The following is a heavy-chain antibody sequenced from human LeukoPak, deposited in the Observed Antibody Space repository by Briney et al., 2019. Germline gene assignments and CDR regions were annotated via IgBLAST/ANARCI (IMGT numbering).Heavy chain of an antibody. Sequence: SVKVSCKASGGTFSSSAISWVRQAPGQGPQWMGGVIPMFGTVRYAQKFQGRVTITADDSTSTAYMELSSLRFEDTAVYYCASRGGVTQENDYYYFAMDVWGQGTTVTVSS. D-gene: IGHD2-21*02. J-gene: IGHJ6*02. V-gene: IGHV1-69*13. CDR3: ASRGGVTQENDYYYFAMDV. CDR1: GGTFSSSA. CDR2: VIPMFGTV.